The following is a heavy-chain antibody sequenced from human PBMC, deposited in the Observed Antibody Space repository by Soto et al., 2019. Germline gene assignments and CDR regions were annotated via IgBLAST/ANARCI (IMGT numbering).Heavy chain of an antibody. D-gene: IGHD6-19*01. Sequence: GGSLRLSCAASGFTFSSYGMHWVRQAPGKGLEWVAVISYDGSNKYYADSVKGRFTISRDNSKNTLYLQMNSLRAEDTAVYYCANTRGVACTGPRNDYWGQGTLVTVSS. CDR2: ISYDGSNK. CDR1: GFTFSSYG. J-gene: IGHJ4*02. CDR3: ANTRGVACTGPRNDY. V-gene: IGHV3-30*18.